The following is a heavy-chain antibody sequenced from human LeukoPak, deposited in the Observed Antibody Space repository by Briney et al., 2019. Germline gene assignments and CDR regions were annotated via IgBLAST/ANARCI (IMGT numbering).Heavy chain of an antibody. D-gene: IGHD5-18*01. J-gene: IGHJ4*02. CDR2: ISGSGGST. CDR1: GFTFSSYA. Sequence: GGSLRLSCAASGFTFSSYAMSWVRQAPGKGLERVSAISGSGGSTYYADSVKGRFTISRDNSKNTLYLQMNSLRAEDTAVYYCAKVTDPHGYSYILTDFDYWGQGTLVTVSS. CDR3: AKVTDPHGYSYILTDFDY. V-gene: IGHV3-23*01.